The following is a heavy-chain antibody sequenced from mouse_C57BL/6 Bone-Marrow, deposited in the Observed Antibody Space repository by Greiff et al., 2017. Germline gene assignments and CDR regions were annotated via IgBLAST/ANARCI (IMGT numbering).Heavy chain of an antibody. Sequence: VKLMESGPGLVQPSQSLSITCTVSGFSLTSYGVHWVRQSPGKGLEWLGVIWSGGSTDYNAAFISRLSISEDNSKSQVFFKMNSLQADDTAIYYCARRGLGQDYAMDYWGQGTSVTVSS. CDR1: GFSLTSYG. J-gene: IGHJ4*01. CDR3: ARRGLGQDYAMDY. V-gene: IGHV2-2*01. D-gene: IGHD4-1*01. CDR2: IWSGGST.